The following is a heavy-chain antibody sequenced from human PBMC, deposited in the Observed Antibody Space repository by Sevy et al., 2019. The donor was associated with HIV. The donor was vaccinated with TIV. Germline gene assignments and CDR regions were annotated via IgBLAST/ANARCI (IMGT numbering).Heavy chain of an antibody. CDR1: GYTFADYY. D-gene: IGHD2-21*02. CDR2: INPSGGGT. CDR3: ARVDSCGGDCYYFDY. V-gene: IGHV1-46*01. J-gene: IGHJ4*02. Sequence: ASVKVSCKASGYTFADYYIHWVRQDPGQGLECMGIINPSGGGTNYAQKFQGRVTMTRDTSTTTVYMELTSLRSEDTAVYYCARVDSCGGDCYYFDYWGQGTLVTVSS.